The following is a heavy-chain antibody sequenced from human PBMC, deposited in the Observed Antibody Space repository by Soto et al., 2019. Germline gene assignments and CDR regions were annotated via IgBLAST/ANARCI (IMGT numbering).Heavy chain of an antibody. CDR2: IYYSGNT. D-gene: IGHD6-13*01. J-gene: IGHJ5*02. CDR1: GGSISSNDFY. Sequence: QVQLQESGPGLVKPSQTLSLTCIVSGGSISSNDFYWSWIRQHPGKGLERIGYIYYSGNTYYNPSLKSRVTILVDTSKNQFSLKVSSVTAADTAVYYCARLSGSWQSWFDPWGHGTLVTVSS. V-gene: IGHV4-31*03. CDR3: ARLSGSWQSWFDP.